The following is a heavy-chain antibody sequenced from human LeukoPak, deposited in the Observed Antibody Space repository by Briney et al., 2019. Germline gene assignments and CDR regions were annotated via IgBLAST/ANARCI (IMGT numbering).Heavy chain of an antibody. CDR3: ARGTTGTTWWFDS. J-gene: IGHJ5*01. CDR2: IIPIFGTA. CDR1: GGTFSSYA. Sequence: VASVKLSCKASGGTFSSYAIRWVRQAPGQGLEWMGGIIPIFGTANYAQKCQGRVTITTDESTSAAYMELSSLRSEDTAVYYCARGTTGTTWWFDSWGQGSLVTVSS. D-gene: IGHD1-1*01. V-gene: IGHV1-69*05.